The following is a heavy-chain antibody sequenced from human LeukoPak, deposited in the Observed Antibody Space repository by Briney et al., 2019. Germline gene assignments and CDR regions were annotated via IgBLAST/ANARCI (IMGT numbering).Heavy chain of an antibody. CDR2: IYTSGST. V-gene: IGHV4-61*02. D-gene: IGHD7-27*01. CDR3: ARVNWGSHNWFDP. Sequence: SQTLSLTCTVSGGSISSGSYYWSWIRQPAGKGLEWIGRIYTSGSTNYNPSLKSRVTISVDTSKNQFSLKLSSVTAADTAVYYCARVNWGSHNWFDPWGQGTLVTVSS. J-gene: IGHJ5*02. CDR1: GGSISSGSYY.